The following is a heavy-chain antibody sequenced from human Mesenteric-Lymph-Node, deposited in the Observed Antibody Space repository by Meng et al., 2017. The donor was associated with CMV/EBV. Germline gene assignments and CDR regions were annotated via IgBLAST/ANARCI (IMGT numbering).Heavy chain of an antibody. CDR2: IYHSGTT. Sequence: SVSSRTSYWGWIRQTRGKGLEWIGSIYHSGTTYYNPYLKSQVTISVDTSKNQFSLKLGSVTAADTAVYYCARHRDSNGWYRSYFDYWGQGTLVTVSS. V-gene: IGHV4-39*01. CDR3: ARHRDSNGWYRSYFDY. CDR1: SVSSRTSY. J-gene: IGHJ4*02. D-gene: IGHD6-19*01.